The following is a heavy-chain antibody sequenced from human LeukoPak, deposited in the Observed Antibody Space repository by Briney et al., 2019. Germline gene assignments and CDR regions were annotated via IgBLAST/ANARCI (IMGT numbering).Heavy chain of an antibody. CDR2: IRQDGGQI. CDR1: EFTFSSYW. CDR3: ARLGARQMLEY. Sequence: GGSLRLSCAASEFTFSSYWMSWVRQAPGKGLEWVANIRQDGGQIYYLESVKGRFTVSRDNAKNSLYLQMNSLRAEDTAVYYCARLGARQMLEYWGQGTLVTVSS. D-gene: IGHD4-17*01. J-gene: IGHJ4*02. V-gene: IGHV3-7*01.